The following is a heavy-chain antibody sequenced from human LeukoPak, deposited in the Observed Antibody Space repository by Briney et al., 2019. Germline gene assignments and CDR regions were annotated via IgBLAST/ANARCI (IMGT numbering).Heavy chain of an antibody. CDR3: ARDLNYYVDAFDI. CDR1: GFTFSSYS. D-gene: IGHD3-10*02. V-gene: IGHV3-48*02. CDR2: ISSSSTI. Sequence: GGSLRLSCAASGFTFSSYSMNWVRQAPGKGLEWVSYISSSSTIYYADSVKGRFTISRDNAKNSLYLQMNSLRDEDTAVYYCARDLNYYVDAFDIWGQGTMVTVSS. J-gene: IGHJ3*02.